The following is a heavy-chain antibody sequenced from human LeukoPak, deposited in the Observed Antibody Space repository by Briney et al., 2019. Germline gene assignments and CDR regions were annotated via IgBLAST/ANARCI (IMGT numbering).Heavy chain of an antibody. CDR3: ARCTGGGSCYGVRY. J-gene: IGHJ4*02. CDR2: ISAYNGDT. V-gene: IGHV1-18*01. Sequence: ASVKVSCKTSGYIFAHNGISWVRQAPGQGPEWMGWISAYNGDTNYAQNFQGRVTMTRDTSTSTVYMELRSLRSDDTAVYYCARCTGGGSCYGVRYWGQGTLVTVSS. D-gene: IGHD2-15*01. CDR1: GYIFAHNG.